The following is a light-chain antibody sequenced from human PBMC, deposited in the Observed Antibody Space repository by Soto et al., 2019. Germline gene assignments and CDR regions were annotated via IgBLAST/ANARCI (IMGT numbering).Light chain of an antibody. J-gene: IGLJ2*01. CDR2: SNN. CDR3: AAWDDSLNGVV. Sequence: QSVLTQPPSASGTPGQRVTISCSGSSTNIGSHTVNWYQQVPGTAPKLLIYSNNQRPSGVPDRFSGSKSGTSASLAISGLQSEDEADYYCAAWDDSLNGVVFGGGTQLTVL. V-gene: IGLV1-44*01. CDR1: STNIGSHT.